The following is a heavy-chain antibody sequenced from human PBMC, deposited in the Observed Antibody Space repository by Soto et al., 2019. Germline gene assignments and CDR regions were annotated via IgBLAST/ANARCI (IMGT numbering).Heavy chain of an antibody. V-gene: IGHV3-30*18. CDR3: AKDSLVLKRDQSEGGEFDY. Sequence: GSLRLSCAASGFTFDEFGMSWVRQVPGKGPEWVAVISYDGSNKYYADSVKGRFTISRDNSKNTLYLQMNSLRAEDTAVYYCAKDSLVLKRDQSEGGEFDYWGQGTLVTVSS. D-gene: IGHD3-10*01. CDR2: ISYDGSNK. CDR1: GFTFDEFG. J-gene: IGHJ4*02.